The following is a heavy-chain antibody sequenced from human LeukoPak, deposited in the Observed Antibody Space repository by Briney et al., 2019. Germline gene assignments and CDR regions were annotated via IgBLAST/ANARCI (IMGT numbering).Heavy chain of an antibody. CDR3: ARGTLPYSSSPSNY. D-gene: IGHD6-13*01. Sequence: EASVKVSCKVSGYTLTELSMHWVRQAPGKGLEWMGGFDPEDGETIYAQKFQGRVTMTEDTSTDTAYMELRSLRSDDTAVYYCARGTLPYSSSPSNYWGQGTLVTVSS. V-gene: IGHV1-24*01. J-gene: IGHJ4*02. CDR1: GYTLTELS. CDR2: FDPEDGET.